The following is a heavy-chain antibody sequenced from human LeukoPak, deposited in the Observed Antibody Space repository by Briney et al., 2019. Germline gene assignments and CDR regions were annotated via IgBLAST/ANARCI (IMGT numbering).Heavy chain of an antibody. V-gene: IGHV3-49*04. D-gene: IGHD2-15*01. CDR1: GFTFGDYA. Sequence: GGSLRLSCTASGFTFGDYAMSWVRQAPGKGLEWVGFIRSKAYGGTTEYAASVKGRFTISRDDSKSIAYLQMNSLKTEDTAVYYCTREWSGYCSGGSCYRLLPYLVGGALDAFDIWGQGTMVTVSS. CDR3: TREWSGYCSGGSCYRLLPYLVGGALDAFDI. J-gene: IGHJ3*02. CDR2: IRSKAYGGTT.